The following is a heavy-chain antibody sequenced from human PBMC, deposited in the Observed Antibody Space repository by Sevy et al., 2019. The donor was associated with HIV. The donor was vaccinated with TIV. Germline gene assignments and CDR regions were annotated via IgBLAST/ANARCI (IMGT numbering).Heavy chain of an antibody. CDR3: ARDLVLEGYCSGGSCYSDGAHYYYYYGMDV. CDR2: ISSSSSTI. D-gene: IGHD2-15*01. CDR1: GFTFSSYS. J-gene: IGHJ6*02. Sequence: GGSLRLSCAASGFTFSSYSMNWVRQAPGKGLEWVSYISSSSSTIYYADSVKGRFTISRDNAKNSLYLQMNSLRAEDTAVYYCARDLVLEGYCSGGSCYSDGAHYYYYYGMDVWGQGTTVTVSS. V-gene: IGHV3-48*01.